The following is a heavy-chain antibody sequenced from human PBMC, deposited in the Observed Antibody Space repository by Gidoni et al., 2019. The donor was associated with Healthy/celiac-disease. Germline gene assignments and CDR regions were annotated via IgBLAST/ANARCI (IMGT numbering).Heavy chain of an antibody. CDR3: AKDIAMEDGYFDY. Sequence: EVQLVESGGGLVQPGRSLRLSCAASGFTFDDYAMHWVRQAPGKGVEWVSGISWNSGSIGYADSVKGRFTISRDNAKNSLYLQMNSLRAEDTALYYCAKDIAMEDGYFDYWGQGTLVTVSS. D-gene: IGHD3-3*01. CDR1: GFTFDDYA. J-gene: IGHJ4*02. CDR2: ISWNSGSI. V-gene: IGHV3-9*01.